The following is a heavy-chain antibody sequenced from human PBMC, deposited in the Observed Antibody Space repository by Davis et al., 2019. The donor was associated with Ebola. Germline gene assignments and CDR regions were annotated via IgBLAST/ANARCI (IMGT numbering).Heavy chain of an antibody. V-gene: IGHV4-34*01. CDR2: INHSGST. CDR1: GGSISSYY. CDR3: ARDPYYDSSGYPGGY. D-gene: IGHD3-22*01. J-gene: IGHJ4*02. Sequence: SETLSLTCTVSGGSISSYYWSWIRQPPGKGLEWIGEINHSGSTNYNPSLKSRVTISVDTSKNQFSLKLSSVTAADTAVYYCARDPYYDSSGYPGGYWGQGTLVTVSS.